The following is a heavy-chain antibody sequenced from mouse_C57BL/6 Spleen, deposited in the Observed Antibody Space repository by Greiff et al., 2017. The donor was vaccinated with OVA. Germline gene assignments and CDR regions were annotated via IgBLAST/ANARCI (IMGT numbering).Heavy chain of an antibody. V-gene: IGHV1-80*01. CDR1: GYAFSSYW. D-gene: IGHD1-1*01. J-gene: IGHJ4*01. CDR3: AHGSSYSAGAMDY. Sequence: QVQLQQSGAELVKPGASVKISCKASGYAFSSYWMNWVKQRPGKGLEWIGQIYPGDGDTNYNGKFKGKATLTADKSSSTAYMQPSSLTSEDSAVYFCAHGSSYSAGAMDYWGQGTSVTVSS. CDR2: IYPGDGDT.